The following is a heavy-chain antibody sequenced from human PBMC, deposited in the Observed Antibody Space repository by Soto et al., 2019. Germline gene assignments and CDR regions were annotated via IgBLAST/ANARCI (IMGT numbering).Heavy chain of an antibody. J-gene: IGHJ6*02. Sequence: SETLSLTCTVSGGSISSGDYYWSWIRQPPGKGLEWIGYIYYSGSTYYNPSLKSRVTISVDTSKNQFSLKPSSVTAADTAVYYCARALEYYGMDVWGQGTTVTVSS. CDR2: IYYSGST. CDR1: GGSISSGDYY. D-gene: IGHD1-1*01. V-gene: IGHV4-30-4*01. CDR3: ARALEYYGMDV.